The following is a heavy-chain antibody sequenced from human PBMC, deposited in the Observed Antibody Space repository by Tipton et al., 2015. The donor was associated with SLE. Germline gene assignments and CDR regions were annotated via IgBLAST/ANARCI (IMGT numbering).Heavy chain of an antibody. D-gene: IGHD5-12*01. CDR3: ARIHYSGPFDN. CDR1: DGSISSSNYY. CDR2: IFYTGST. J-gene: IGHJ4*02. V-gene: IGHV4-39*07. Sequence: GLVKPSVTLSLTCTVSDGSISSSNYYWGWIRQPPGKGLEWIGSIFYTGSTYYNPSLKSRVSFSIDTSKNQFSLKLNSVTAADTAVYYCARIHYSGPFDNWGQGTLVTVST.